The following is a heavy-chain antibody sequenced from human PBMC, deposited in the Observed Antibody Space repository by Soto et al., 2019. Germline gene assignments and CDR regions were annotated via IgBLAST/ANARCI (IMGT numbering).Heavy chain of an antibody. V-gene: IGHV3-21*01. D-gene: IGHD2-15*01. Sequence: SGFTLNTYAMNWVRQPRGKGLEWVSTISAGGSSTYYADSVKGRFTISRDNAKNSLYLQMNSLRAEDTAVYYCARELVVVVAGTDAFDIWGQGTMVTVSS. J-gene: IGHJ3*02. CDR2: ISAGGSST. CDR1: GFTLNTYA. CDR3: ARELVVVVAGTDAFDI.